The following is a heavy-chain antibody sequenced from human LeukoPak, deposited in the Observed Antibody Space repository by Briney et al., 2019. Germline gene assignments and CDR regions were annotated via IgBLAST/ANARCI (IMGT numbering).Heavy chain of an antibody. V-gene: IGHV4-4*08. CDR2: IHNSGRT. D-gene: IGHD1-1*01. J-gene: IGHJ4*02. CDR1: GGSVSSYY. Sequence: PSETLSLTCSVSGGSVSSYYWSWIRQSPGKGLEWIGYIHNSGRTNYNPSLKSRVTGFVDTSKNQVSLRLSSVTAADTAVYYCARVGDWNDLVYWGQGTLVTVSS. CDR3: ARVGDWNDLVY.